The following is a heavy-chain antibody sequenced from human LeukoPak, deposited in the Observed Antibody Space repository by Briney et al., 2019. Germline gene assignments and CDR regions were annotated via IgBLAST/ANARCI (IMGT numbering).Heavy chain of an antibody. CDR2: IYYSGST. D-gene: IGHD3-22*01. CDR3: ARALTYYYNSRIDY. J-gene: IGHJ4*02. V-gene: IGHV4-39*07. Sequence: PSETLSLTCTVSGGSISSSSYYWGWLRQPPGKGLEWIGSIYYSGSTYYNPSLKSRVTISVDTSKNQFSLKLSSVTAADTAVYYCARALTYYYNSRIDYWGQGTLVTVSS. CDR1: GGSISSSSYY.